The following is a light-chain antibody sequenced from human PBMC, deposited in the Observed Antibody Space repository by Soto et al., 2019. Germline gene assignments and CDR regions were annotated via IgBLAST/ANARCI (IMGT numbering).Light chain of an antibody. CDR3: QQSYSTHRT. J-gene: IGKJ1*01. V-gene: IGKV1-39*01. Sequence: DIQMTQSPSSLSASVGDRVTITCRASQSISSYLNWYQQKPGKAPKLVIYAASSLQSGVPSRFSGSVSGTDFALTISSLQPEDFATDYCQQSYSTHRTFRQGTKVEIK. CDR1: QSISSY. CDR2: AAS.